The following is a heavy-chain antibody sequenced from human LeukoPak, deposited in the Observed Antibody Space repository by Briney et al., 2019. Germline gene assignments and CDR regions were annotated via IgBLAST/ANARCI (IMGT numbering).Heavy chain of an antibody. Sequence: ASVKVSFKASGGPFSSYAISWVRPAPGQGLEWMGGIIPIFGTANYAQKFQGRVTITTDESTSTAYMELSSLRSEDTAVYYCARSPLAVAGYSYYMDVWGKGTTVTVSS. D-gene: IGHD6-19*01. J-gene: IGHJ6*03. CDR2: IIPIFGTA. CDR3: ARSPLAVAGYSYYMDV. CDR1: GGPFSSYA. V-gene: IGHV1-69*05.